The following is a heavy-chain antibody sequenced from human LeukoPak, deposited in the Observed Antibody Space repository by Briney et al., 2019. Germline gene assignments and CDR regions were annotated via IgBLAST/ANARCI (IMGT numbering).Heavy chain of an antibody. CDR3: AREDSSGWYYFDY. Sequence: SGTLSLTCAVSGGSISSSNWWSWVRQPPGRGLEWIGNIYNSGSTDYNPSLKSRVTISVDTSNNQFSLKLSSVTAADTAVYYCAREDSSGWYYFDYWGQGTLVTVSS. D-gene: IGHD6-19*01. CDR2: IYNSGST. CDR1: GGSISSSNW. J-gene: IGHJ4*02. V-gene: IGHV4-4*02.